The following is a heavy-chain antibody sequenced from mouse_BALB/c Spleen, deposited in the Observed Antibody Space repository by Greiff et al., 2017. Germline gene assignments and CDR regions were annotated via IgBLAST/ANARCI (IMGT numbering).Heavy chain of an antibody. V-gene: IGHV2-9*02. CDR1: GFSLTSYG. CDR2: IWAGGST. CDR3: ARDDYYGRYAMDY. Sequence: VMLVESGPGLVAPSQSLSITCTVSGFSLTSYGVHWVRQPPGKGLEWLGVIWAGGSTNYNSALMSRLSISKDNSKSQVFLKMNSLQTDDTAMYYCARDDYYGRYAMDYWGQGTSVTVSS. J-gene: IGHJ4*01. D-gene: IGHD1-2*01.